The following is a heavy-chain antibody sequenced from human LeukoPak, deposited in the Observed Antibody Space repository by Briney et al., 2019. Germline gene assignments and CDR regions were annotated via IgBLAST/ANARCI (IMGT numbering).Heavy chain of an antibody. CDR3: ARLVGSRSCSGGTCYSDY. Sequence: PGGSLRLSCAASGFTFSSDDMSWVRQPPGKGLEWVSYISVTSKTIKYADSVKGRFTISRDNAKNSLYLQMNSLRDEDTAVYYCARLVGSRSCSGGTCYSDYWGQGTLVTVSS. CDR1: GFTFSSDD. V-gene: IGHV3-48*02. J-gene: IGHJ4*02. CDR2: ISVTSKTI. D-gene: IGHD2-15*01.